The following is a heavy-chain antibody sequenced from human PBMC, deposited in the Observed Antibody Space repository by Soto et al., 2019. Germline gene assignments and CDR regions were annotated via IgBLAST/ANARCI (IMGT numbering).Heavy chain of an antibody. Sequence: GASVNGYVNASGCTFSSYAISWVRQAPGQVLDCIGGIIPIFGTANYAQKFQGRVTITADESTRTAYMELSSLRSEDTAVYYCASEGNYCDSSFKYWGQGTLVTVSS. V-gene: IGHV1-69*13. CDR1: GCTFSSYA. CDR3: ASEGNYCDSSFKY. CDR2: IIPIFGTA. J-gene: IGHJ4*02. D-gene: IGHD3-22*01.